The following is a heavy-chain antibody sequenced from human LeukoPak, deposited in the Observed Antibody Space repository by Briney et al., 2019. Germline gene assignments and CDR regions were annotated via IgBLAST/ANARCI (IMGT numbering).Heavy chain of an antibody. V-gene: IGHV1-2*02. J-gene: IGHJ4*02. D-gene: IGHD3-9*01. CDR2: INPNSGGT. Sequence: ASVKVSCKASGYTFTGYYMHWVRQAPGQGLEWMGLINPNSGGTNYAQKFQGRVTMTRDTSISTAYMELSRLRSDDTAVYYCARARGYFDWLPPFDYWGQGTLVTVSS. CDR1: GYTFTGYY. CDR3: ARARGYFDWLPPFDY.